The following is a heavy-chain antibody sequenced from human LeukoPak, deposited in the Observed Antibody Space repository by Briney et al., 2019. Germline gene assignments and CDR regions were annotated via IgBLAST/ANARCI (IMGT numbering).Heavy chain of an antibody. V-gene: IGHV6-1*01. J-gene: IGHJ4*02. D-gene: IGHD1-14*01. Sequence: SQTLSLTCAISGDSVSSNSAAWNWIRQSPSRGLEWLGRTYYRSNWIYESAASVKSRITINPDTSRNQFSLHLNSVIPEDTAVYYCATQQGGNPAYWGQGTLVTVSS. CDR1: GDSVSSNSAA. CDR2: TYYRSNWIY. CDR3: ATQQGGNPAY.